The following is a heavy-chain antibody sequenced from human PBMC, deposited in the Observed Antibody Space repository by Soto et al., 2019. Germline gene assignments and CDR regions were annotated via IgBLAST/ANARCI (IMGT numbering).Heavy chain of an antibody. J-gene: IGHJ5*02. CDR3: ARGQQQLVLFWFDP. V-gene: IGHV1-18*01. Sequence: ASVKVSCKASGYTFTSYGISWVRQAPGQGLEWMGWISAYNGNTNYAQKLQGRVTMTTDTSTRTAYMELRSLRSDDTAVYYCARGQQQLVLFWFDPWGQGTLVTVSS. D-gene: IGHD6-13*01. CDR1: GYTFTSYG. CDR2: ISAYNGNT.